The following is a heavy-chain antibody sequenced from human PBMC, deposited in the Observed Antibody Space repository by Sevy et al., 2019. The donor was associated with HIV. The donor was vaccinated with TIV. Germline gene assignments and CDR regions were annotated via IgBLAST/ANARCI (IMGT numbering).Heavy chain of an antibody. J-gene: IGHJ6*02. Sequence: ASVKVSCKASGYTFNDYFIHWVRQAPGQGPEWVGWINPKSGGTNTAQKFQGRVTMTRDTSISPVYMEVTRLDSDDTAVYFCARRSTYYYYALDVWGQGTTVTVSS. CDR3: ARRSTYYYYALDV. D-gene: IGHD1-1*01. CDR2: INPKSGGT. V-gene: IGHV1-2*02. CDR1: GYTFNDYF.